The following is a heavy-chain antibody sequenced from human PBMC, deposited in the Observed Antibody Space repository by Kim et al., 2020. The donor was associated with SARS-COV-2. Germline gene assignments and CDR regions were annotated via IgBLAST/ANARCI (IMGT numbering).Heavy chain of an antibody. V-gene: IGHV3-53*01. CDR3: ARWWGVRWVTAPGAFDI. D-gene: IGHD2-15*01. CDR2: IYSGGST. Sequence: GGSLRLSCAASGFTVSSNYMSWVRQAPGKGLEWVSVIYSGGSTYYADSVKGRFTISRDNSKNTLYLQMNSLRAEDTAVYYCARWWGVRWVTAPGAFDIWGQGTMVTVSS. J-gene: IGHJ3*02. CDR1: GFTVSSNY.